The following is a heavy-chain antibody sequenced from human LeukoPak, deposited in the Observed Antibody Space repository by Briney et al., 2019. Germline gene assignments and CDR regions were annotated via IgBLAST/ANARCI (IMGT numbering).Heavy chain of an antibody. Sequence: PSETLSLTCSVSGYPISSGYYWGWIRQPPGKGLEWIGYIYYSGSTKYNPSLKSRVTISVDTPKNQISLRLISVTAADTAVYYCARYETGRVSYFDYWGQGARVTVSS. V-gene: IGHV4-38-2*02. D-gene: IGHD1-26*01. CDR2: IYYSGST. J-gene: IGHJ4*02. CDR1: GYPISSGYY. CDR3: ARYETGRVSYFDY.